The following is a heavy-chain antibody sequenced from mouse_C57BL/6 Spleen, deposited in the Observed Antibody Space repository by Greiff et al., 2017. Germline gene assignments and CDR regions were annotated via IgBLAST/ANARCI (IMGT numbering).Heavy chain of an antibody. CDR1: GYTFTSYG. J-gene: IGHJ3*01. CDR3: AREDTNTGTAAWFAY. D-gene: IGHD4-1*01. CDR2: IYPRSGNT. Sequence: QVQLQQSGAELARPGASVKLSCKASGYTFTSYGISWVKQRTGQGLEWIGEIYPRSGNTYYNEKFKGKATLTADKSSSTAYMELRSLTSEDSAVYFCAREDTNTGTAAWFAYWGKGTLVTVSA. V-gene: IGHV1-81*01.